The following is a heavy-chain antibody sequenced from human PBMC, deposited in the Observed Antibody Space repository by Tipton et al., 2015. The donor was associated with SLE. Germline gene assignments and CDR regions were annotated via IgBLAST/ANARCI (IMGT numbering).Heavy chain of an antibody. CDR1: GFTFSSYS. V-gene: IGHV3-48*01. CDR3: ARHGRGGQTDYYYGMDV. Sequence: SLRLSCAASGFTFSSYSMNWVRQAPGKGLEWVSYINSSSSTIYYADSVKGRFTISRDNSKNTLYLQMNSLRAEDTAVYYCARHGRGGQTDYYYGMDVWGQGTTVTVSS. J-gene: IGHJ6*02. CDR2: INSSSSTI. D-gene: IGHD2-15*01.